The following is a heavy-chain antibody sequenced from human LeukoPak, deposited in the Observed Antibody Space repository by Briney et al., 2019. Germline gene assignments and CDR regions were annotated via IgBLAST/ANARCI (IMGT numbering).Heavy chain of an antibody. CDR1: GFTFSSYA. CDR3: AKRGHSGSYYAAFDY. V-gene: IGHV3-23*01. CDR2: ISGSGSST. J-gene: IGHJ4*02. D-gene: IGHD1-26*01. Sequence: QAGGSLRLPCAVSGFTFSSYAMSWVRQAPGQGLEWVSAISGSGSSTYYADSVKGRFTISRDNSKNTLYLQLNSLRAEDTAVYYCAKRGHSGSYYAAFDYWGQGTLVAVSS.